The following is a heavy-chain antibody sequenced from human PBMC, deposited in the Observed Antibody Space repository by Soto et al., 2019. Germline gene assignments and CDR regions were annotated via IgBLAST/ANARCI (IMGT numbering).Heavy chain of an antibody. CDR3: ARGRVIAVAGGFDY. D-gene: IGHD6-19*01. Sequence: GAPVKGSCKASGFTFSSHGISWVRQAPGQGLEWMGWISAYNGNTNYAQKLQGRVTMTTDTSTSTAYMELRSLRSDDTAVYYCARGRVIAVAGGFDYWGQGTLVTVSS. V-gene: IGHV1-18*01. J-gene: IGHJ4*02. CDR1: GFTFSSHG. CDR2: ISAYNGNT.